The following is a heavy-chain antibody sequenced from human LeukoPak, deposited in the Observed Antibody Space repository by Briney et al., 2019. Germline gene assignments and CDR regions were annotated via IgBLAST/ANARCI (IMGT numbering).Heavy chain of an antibody. Sequence: GSLRLSCAASGFTFDDYGMSWVRQAPGKGLEWVSGINWNGGSTDYADSVKGRFTISRDNAKNPLYLQMNSLRAEDTALYYCARDGSYSNYGGWADYYYYMDVWGKGTTVTVSS. CDR1: GFTFDDYG. J-gene: IGHJ6*03. CDR2: INWNGGST. V-gene: IGHV3-20*04. D-gene: IGHD4-11*01. CDR3: ARDGSYSNYGGWADYYYYMDV.